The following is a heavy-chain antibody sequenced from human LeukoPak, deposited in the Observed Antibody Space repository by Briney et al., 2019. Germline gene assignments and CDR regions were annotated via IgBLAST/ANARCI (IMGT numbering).Heavy chain of an antibody. CDR1: GXPFSNYA. V-gene: IGHV3-30-3*01. J-gene: IGHJ4*02. Sequence: GGSLRLSCAASGXPFSNYAMHWVRQSPGKGLEWVVVVSYDGGRKYYADSVKGRFTISRDNAKNSLYLQMNNLRAEDTAVYYCALYGGTSADFDYWGQGTLVSVSS. CDR2: VSYDGGRK. CDR3: ALYGGTSADFDY. D-gene: IGHD4-23*01.